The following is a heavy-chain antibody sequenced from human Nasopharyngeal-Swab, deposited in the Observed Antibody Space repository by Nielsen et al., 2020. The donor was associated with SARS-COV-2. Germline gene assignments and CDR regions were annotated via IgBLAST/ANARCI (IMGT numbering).Heavy chain of an antibody. CDR2: IYYSGST. J-gene: IGHJ4*02. CDR1: GGSISSGGYY. Sequence: SETLSLTCTVSGGSISSGGYYWSWIRQHPGKGLEWIGYIYYSGSTYYNPSLKSRVTISVDTSKNQFSLKPSSVTAADTAVYYCARAGRITIFGVVNHFDYWGQGTLVTVSS. V-gene: IGHV4-31*03. CDR3: ARAGRITIFGVVNHFDY. D-gene: IGHD3-3*01.